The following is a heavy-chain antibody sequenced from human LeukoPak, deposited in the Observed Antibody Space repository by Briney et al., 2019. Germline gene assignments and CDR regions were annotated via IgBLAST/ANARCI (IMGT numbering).Heavy chain of an antibody. CDR3: AKDNGDYGFDY. CDR2: LSGSGGST. Sequence: GGSLRLSCAASGFASRSYAMSWVRQAPGKGLEWVSALSGSGGSTYYADSVKGRFTISRDNSKNTLYLQMSSLRAEDTAVYYCAKDNGDYGFDYWGQGTLATVSS. V-gene: IGHV3-23*01. D-gene: IGHD4-17*01. CDR1: GFASRSYA. J-gene: IGHJ4*02.